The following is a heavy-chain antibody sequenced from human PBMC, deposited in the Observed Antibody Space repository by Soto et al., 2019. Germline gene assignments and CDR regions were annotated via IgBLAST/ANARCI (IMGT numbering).Heavy chain of an antibody. V-gene: IGHV4-59*11. CDR1: DGSITSHY. Sequence: QVQVQESGTGLVKPSETLSLTCTVSDGSITSHYWSWVRQPPGKGLEWIGSIYYNGNIDYNPSLTRVVTISVDTSKKQFSRKVRSVTASDTAMYYCAREGYGFHYGLDVWGKGTTVTVSS. CDR3: AREGYGFHYGLDV. D-gene: IGHD2-15*01. CDR2: IYYNGNI. J-gene: IGHJ6*04.